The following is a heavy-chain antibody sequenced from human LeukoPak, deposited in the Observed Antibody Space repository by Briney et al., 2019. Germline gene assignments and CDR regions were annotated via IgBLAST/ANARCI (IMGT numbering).Heavy chain of an antibody. V-gene: IGHV4-39*07. Sequence: SETLSLTCTVSGGSISSSSYYWGWIRQPPGKGLEWIGSIYYSGSTYYNPSLKSRVTISVDTSKNQFSLKLSSVTAADTAVYYCARDAPIGPDDAFDIWGQGTMVTVSS. J-gene: IGHJ3*02. CDR3: ARDAPIGPDDAFDI. CDR1: GGSISSSSYY. CDR2: IYYSGST. D-gene: IGHD1-14*01.